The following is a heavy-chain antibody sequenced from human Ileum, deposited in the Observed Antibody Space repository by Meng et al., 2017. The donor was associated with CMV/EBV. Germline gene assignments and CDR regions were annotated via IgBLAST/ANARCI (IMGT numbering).Heavy chain of an antibody. Sequence: QVTLVPCGAEVKKPGSSVKVSCEASGGTFSSNAISWVRHAPGQGLEWMGVISPIFRTSNYAQKFQGRLTITADESTSTAYMELSSLTSGDTAVYYCATSGRGPKYYFDYWGQGTLVTVSS. CDR3: ATSGRGPKYYFDY. J-gene: IGHJ4*02. V-gene: IGHV1-69*12. D-gene: IGHD1-14*01. CDR1: GGTFSSNA. CDR2: ISPIFRTS.